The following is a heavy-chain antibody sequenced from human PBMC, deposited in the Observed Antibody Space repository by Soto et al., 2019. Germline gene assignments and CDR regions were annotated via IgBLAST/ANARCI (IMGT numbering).Heavy chain of an antibody. CDR3: ARAAPPADY. Sequence: QVQLVQSGAEVKKPGASVKVSCKASGYTFTSYGISWVRQAPGQGLEWMGWIRAYNGNTNYAQKLQGRVTMTTDTSTSTASMALRRLSSDDTPVYSCARAAPPADYWGQGTLVTVSS. CDR1: GYTFTSYG. V-gene: IGHV1-18*01. J-gene: IGHJ4*02. CDR2: IRAYNGNT.